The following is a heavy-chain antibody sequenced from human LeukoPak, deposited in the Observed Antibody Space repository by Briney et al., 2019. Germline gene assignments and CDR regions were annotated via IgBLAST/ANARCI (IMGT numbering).Heavy chain of an antibody. J-gene: IGHJ4*02. CDR1: GYTFTGYY. CDR2: INPNSGGT. V-gene: IGHV1-2*02. Sequence: ASVKVSCKASGYTFTGYYMHWVRQAPGQGLEWMGWINPNSGGTNYAQKFQGRVTMTRDMSTSTVYMELSSLRSEDTAVYYCARDWSGIDYWGQGTLVTVSS. CDR3: ARDWSGIDY.